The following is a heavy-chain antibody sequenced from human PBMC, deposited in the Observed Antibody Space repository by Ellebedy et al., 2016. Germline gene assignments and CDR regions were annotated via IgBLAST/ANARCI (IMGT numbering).Heavy chain of an antibody. Sequence: GESLKISXAASGFTFSSSTMHWVRQAPGKGLEWVAGISYDGRSEHYADSVKGRFTISRDNSKNTLYLQMNSLRAEDTAVYYCAREGCAVTTCWFDPWGQGTLVTVSS. CDR3: AREGCAVTTCWFDP. CDR1: GFTFSSST. D-gene: IGHD4-17*01. J-gene: IGHJ5*02. CDR2: ISYDGRSE. V-gene: IGHV3-30*04.